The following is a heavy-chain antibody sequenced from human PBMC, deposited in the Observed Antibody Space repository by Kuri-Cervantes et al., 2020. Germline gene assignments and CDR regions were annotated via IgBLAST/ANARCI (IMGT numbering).Heavy chain of an antibody. CDR2: IYHSGST. J-gene: IGHJ6*02. V-gene: IGHV4-38-2*01. D-gene: IGHD1-26*01. Sequence: SQTLSLTCAVSGYSISSGYYWGWIRQPPGKGLEWIGSIYHSGSTYYNPSLKSRVTISVDTSKNQFSLKLSSVTAADTAVYYCAADPPPAIVGATTIYYYYGMDVWGQGTTVTVSS. CDR3: AADPPPAIVGATTIYYYYGMDV. CDR1: GYSISSGYY.